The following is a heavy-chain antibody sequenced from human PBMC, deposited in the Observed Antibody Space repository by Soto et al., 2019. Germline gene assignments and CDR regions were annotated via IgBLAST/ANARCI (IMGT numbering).Heavy chain of an antibody. J-gene: IGHJ4*02. Sequence: RSRRVSCTASVFTFINSWLHWVRQAPGKGLVWVSYINSDGSTTTYADSVKGRFTISRDNAKNTVYLQITSLTAEDTAVYYCARDRSYTTDYWGQGTLVTVSS. CDR2: INSDGSTT. V-gene: IGHV3-74*01. D-gene: IGHD1-26*01. CDR1: VFTFINSW. CDR3: ARDRSYTTDY.